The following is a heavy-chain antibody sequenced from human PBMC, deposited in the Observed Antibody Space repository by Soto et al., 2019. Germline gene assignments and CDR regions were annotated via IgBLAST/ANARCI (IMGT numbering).Heavy chain of an antibody. V-gene: IGHV3-30*18. Sequence: GGSLRPSCAVSGFTFSTYGMHWVRQAPGKGLEWVAVISYDGINKNYGDSVKGRFTISRDNSKNTLYLQMNSLRAEDTAVYYCAKDQGGGGSSSDYWGQGTLVTV. CDR3: AKDQGGGGSSSDY. J-gene: IGHJ4*02. CDR1: GFTFSTYG. D-gene: IGHD3-16*01. CDR2: ISYDGINK.